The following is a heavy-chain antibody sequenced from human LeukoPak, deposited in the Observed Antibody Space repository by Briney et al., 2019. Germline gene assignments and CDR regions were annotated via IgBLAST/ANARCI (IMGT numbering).Heavy chain of an antibody. Sequence: SETLSLTCTVSGGSISSSSYYWGWIRQPPGKGLEWIGSIYYSGSTYYNPSLKSRVTMSVDTSKNQFSLKLNSVTAADTAVYFCARIRYPYRGVISIFDYWGQGILVTVSS. J-gene: IGHJ4*02. CDR2: IYYSGST. D-gene: IGHD3-10*01. CDR1: GGSISSSSYY. V-gene: IGHV4-39*07. CDR3: ARIRYPYRGVISIFDY.